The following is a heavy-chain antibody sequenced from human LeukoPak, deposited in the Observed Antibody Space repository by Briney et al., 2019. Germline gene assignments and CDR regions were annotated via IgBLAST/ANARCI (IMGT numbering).Heavy chain of an antibody. D-gene: IGHD6-19*01. CDR1: GFTFSSYG. CDR2: VSYDGRYR. CDR3: AKFGVAAGTDYWYFDL. J-gene: IGHJ2*01. V-gene: IGHV3-30*18. Sequence: GGSLRLSCVASGFTFSSYGMCWVRQAPGKGLERVAVVSYDGRYRYYADSVKGRFTISRDNSKNTLYLQMDSLRAEDTAVYYCAKFGVAAGTDYWYFDLWGRGTLVTVSS.